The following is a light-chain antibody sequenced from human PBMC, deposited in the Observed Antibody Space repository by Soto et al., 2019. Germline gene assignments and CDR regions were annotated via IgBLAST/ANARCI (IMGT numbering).Light chain of an antibody. CDR1: QSISTW. J-gene: IGKJ2*01. CDR3: QQYKTYSPYT. Sequence: DIQMTQSPSTLSASVGDRVTITCRASQSISTWLAWYQQKPGKAPRLLIYEGSTLQSGVPSRFSGTGSGTEFTLTISGLQPDDFATYYCQQYKTYSPYTFGRGTKVDI. V-gene: IGKV1-5*01. CDR2: EGS.